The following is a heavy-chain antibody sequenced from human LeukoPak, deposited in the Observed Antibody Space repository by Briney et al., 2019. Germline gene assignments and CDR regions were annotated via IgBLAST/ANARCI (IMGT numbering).Heavy chain of an antibody. CDR3: ARDLSFGSLDF. V-gene: IGHV3-33*01. Sequence: GGSLRLSCAASGFILSTHGMHWVRQAPGKGLEWVAGMWYDGSREDYADSVKGRFTISRDMSKNTLNLQMNSLRVEDTAMFYRARDLSFGSLDFRGQGTLVTVSS. CDR2: MWYDGSRE. D-gene: IGHD1-26*01. J-gene: IGHJ4*02. CDR1: GFILSTHG.